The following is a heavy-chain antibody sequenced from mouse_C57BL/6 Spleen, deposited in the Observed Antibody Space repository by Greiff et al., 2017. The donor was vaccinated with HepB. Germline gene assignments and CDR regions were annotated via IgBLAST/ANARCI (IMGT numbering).Heavy chain of an antibody. CDR1: GYAFTNYL. V-gene: IGHV1-54*01. CDR3: ARTYDYDAMDY. D-gene: IGHD2-10*02. J-gene: IGHJ4*01. CDR2: INPGSGGT. Sequence: QVQLQQSGAELVRPGTSVKVSCKASGYAFTNYLIEWVKQRPGQGLEWIGVINPGSGGTNYNEKFKGKATLTADTSSSTAYMQLSSLTSEDSAVYFCARTYDYDAMDYWGQGTAVTVSS.